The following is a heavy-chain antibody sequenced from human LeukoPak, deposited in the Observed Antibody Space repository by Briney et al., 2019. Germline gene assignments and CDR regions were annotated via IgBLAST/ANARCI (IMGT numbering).Heavy chain of an antibody. V-gene: IGHV3-7*05. D-gene: IGHD5-18*01. CDR1: AFTFSNYW. CDR2: IKQDGSEK. Sequence: PEGSLRLSCAASAFTFSNYWMSWVRQAPGKGLEWVANIKQDGSEKYYVDSVEGRFTISRDNSKNSLDLQMNSLRAEDTAVYYCARDRGYSYGSFDYWGQGTLVTVSS. CDR3: ARDRGYSYGSFDY. J-gene: IGHJ4*02.